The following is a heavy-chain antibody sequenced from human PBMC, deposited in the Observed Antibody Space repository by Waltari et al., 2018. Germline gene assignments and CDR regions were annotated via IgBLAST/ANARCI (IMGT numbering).Heavy chain of an antibody. CDR1: GFTVSSNY. Sequence: EVQLVESGGGLIQPGGSLRLSCAASGFTVSSNYMSWVRQAPGKGRAWCSVINSGGDTHYADSLKGRFTISRDSSKNPVYLQMSTLRAEDTALYYCARDVTGYYYCALWGRGTLVTVSS. CDR2: INSGGDT. V-gene: IGHV3-53*01. J-gene: IGHJ2*01. CDR3: ARDVTGYYYCAL.